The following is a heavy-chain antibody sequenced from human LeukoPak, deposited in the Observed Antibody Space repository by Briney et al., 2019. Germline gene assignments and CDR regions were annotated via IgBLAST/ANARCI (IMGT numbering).Heavy chain of an antibody. D-gene: IGHD2-8*01. CDR1: GGSVSGSNYY. CDR2: IYYSGST. CDR3: ARGMTRLMVYAILWSGFRGYYFDY. J-gene: IGHJ4*02. V-gene: IGHV4-39*07. Sequence: SETLSLTCSVSGGSVSGSNYYWAWIRQPPEKGLEWIGTIYYSGSTYYNVSLKSRVTISVDTSKNQFSLELSSVTAADTAVYYCARGMTRLMVYAILWSGFRGYYFDYWGQGTLVTVSS.